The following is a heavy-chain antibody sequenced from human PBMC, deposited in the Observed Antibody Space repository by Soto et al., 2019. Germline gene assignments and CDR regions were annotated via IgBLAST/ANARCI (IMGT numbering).Heavy chain of an antibody. CDR2: INPILSMS. Sequence: QVQLVQSGAEVKRPGSSVKVSCKASGDTFAFHSINWVRQAPGLGLEWMGRINPILSMSNYAQRFQGRVTMTADKSTSTAYRVLSSLRSEDTAIYYCATSYGSGFRAFDYWGQGALVTVSS. D-gene: IGHD3-10*01. CDR1: GDTFAFHS. CDR3: ATSYGSGFRAFDY. J-gene: IGHJ4*02. V-gene: IGHV1-69*02.